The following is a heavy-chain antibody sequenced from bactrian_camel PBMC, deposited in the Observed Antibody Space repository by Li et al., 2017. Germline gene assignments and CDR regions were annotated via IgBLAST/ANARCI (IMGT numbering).Heavy chain of an antibody. J-gene: IGHJ4*01. CDR3: AADCRGSRYGADTEYNY. D-gene: IGHD6*01. CDR1: GSTTTC. CDR2: IYTAGGRT. Sequence: HVQLVESGGGSVQAGESLRLSCAASGSTTTCKAWFRQHPGTQREGVASIYTAGGRTYYADSVKGRFTISQDNAKNTLYLQMNSLKPEDTSMYYCAADCRGSRYGADTEYNYWGQGTQVTVS. V-gene: IGHV3S54*01.